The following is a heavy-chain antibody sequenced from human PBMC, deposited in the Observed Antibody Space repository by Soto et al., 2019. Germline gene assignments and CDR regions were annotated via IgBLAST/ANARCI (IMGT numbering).Heavy chain of an antibody. J-gene: IGHJ6*02. CDR1: GGTFSSYA. V-gene: IGHV1-69*13. D-gene: IGHD6-6*01. CDR3: AKSIAARPRRDYYYGMDV. CDR2: IIPIFGTA. Sequence: SVKVSCKASGGTFSSYALSWVRQAPGQGLEWMGGIIPIFGTANYAQKFQGRVTITADESTSTAYMELSSLRSEDTAVYYCAKSIAARPRRDYYYGMDVWGQGTTVTVSS.